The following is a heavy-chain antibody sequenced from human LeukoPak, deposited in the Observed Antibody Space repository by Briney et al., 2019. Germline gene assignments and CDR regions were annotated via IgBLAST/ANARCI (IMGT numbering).Heavy chain of an antibody. D-gene: IGHD6-6*01. CDR1: GGSFSGYY. V-gene: IGHV4-34*01. Sequence: SETLSLTCAVNGGSFSGYYWTWIRQPPGKGLEWIGEINHSGSTNYNPSLKSRVTISIDTSKNQFSLTLSSVTVADTAVYYCARALSDVHWGQGTLVTVSS. CDR3: ARALSDVH. J-gene: IGHJ4*02. CDR2: INHSGST.